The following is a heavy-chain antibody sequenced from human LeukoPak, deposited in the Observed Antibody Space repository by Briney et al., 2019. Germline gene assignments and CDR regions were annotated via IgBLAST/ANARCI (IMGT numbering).Heavy chain of an antibody. CDR2: ISVSGGST. V-gene: IGHV3-23*01. J-gene: IGHJ4*02. Sequence: GGSLSLSCAASGFTFSSYAMSWVRQAPGKGLEWVSAISVSGGSTYYADSVRGRFTISSDNSKNILYLQKNSSRAEDTAVYYCAKRSLGATFLCYFDYWGQGTLVTVSS. D-gene: IGHD5-12*01. CDR3: AKRSLGATFLCYFDY. CDR1: GFTFSSYA.